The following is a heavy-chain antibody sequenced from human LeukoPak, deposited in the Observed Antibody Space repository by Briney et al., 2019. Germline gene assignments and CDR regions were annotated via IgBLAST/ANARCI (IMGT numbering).Heavy chain of an antibody. CDR3: ARVVHYYDSTSLTHDAFDI. CDR1: GFTVSSNY. D-gene: IGHD3-22*01. V-gene: IGHV3-66*02. CDR2: IYSGGTT. J-gene: IGHJ3*02. Sequence: GGSLRLSCAASGFTVSSNYMSCVRQAPGKGLEWVSIIYSGGTTHYADSVKGRFTISRDNSKNRLFLQMNSLRAEDTAVYYCARVVHYYDSTSLTHDAFDIWGQGTMVTVSS.